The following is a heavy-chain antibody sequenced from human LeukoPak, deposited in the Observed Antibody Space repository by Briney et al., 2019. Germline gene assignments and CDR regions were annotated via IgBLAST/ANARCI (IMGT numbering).Heavy chain of an antibody. Sequence: GGSLRLSCAASGFTFSSYAMSWVRQAPEKGLEWVSAISGSGGSTYYADSVKGRFTISRDNSKNTLYLQMNSLRAEDTAVYYCAKPPTYYYDSSGYYYWGQGTLVTVSS. D-gene: IGHD3-22*01. CDR2: ISGSGGST. CDR3: AKPPTYYYDSSGYYY. J-gene: IGHJ4*02. CDR1: GFTFSSYA. V-gene: IGHV3-23*01.